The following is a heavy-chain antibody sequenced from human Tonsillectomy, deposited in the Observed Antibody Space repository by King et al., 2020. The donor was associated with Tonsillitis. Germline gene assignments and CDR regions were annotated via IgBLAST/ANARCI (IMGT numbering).Heavy chain of an antibody. CDR1: GYTFTGYY. CDR2: INPNSGGT. D-gene: IGHD6-6*01. J-gene: IGHJ4*02. Sequence: VQLVESGAEVKKPGASVKVSCKASGYTFTGYYMHWVRQAPGQGLEWMGWINPNSGGTNSAQKFQGRIIMTSDPSISTAYMELSSLRSDDTAVYYCARGEVWVAVRSLPSDYWGQGTLVTVSS. V-gene: IGHV1-2*02. CDR3: ARGEVWVAVRSLPSDY.